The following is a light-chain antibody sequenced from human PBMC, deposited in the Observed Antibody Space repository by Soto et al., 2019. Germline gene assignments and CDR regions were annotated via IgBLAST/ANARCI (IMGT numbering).Light chain of an antibody. CDR1: ASDIGRYNY. J-gene: IGLJ1*01. Sequence: QSVLTQPPSASGSPGQSVTISCIGTASDIGRYNYVSWYQHHPGKAPKLIIYEVTKRPSGVPDRFSGSKSGNTASLTVSGLQADDEADYYCNSYVGSNNYVFGTGTTLTVL. CDR2: EVT. V-gene: IGLV2-8*01. CDR3: NSYVGSNNYV.